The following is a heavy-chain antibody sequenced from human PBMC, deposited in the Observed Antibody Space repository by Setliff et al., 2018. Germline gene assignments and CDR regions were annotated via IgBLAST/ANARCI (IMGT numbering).Heavy chain of an antibody. CDR3: ARDLGYCSTTSCHGDWFDS. CDR2: INTNTGNP. CDR1: GYTFTTYA. D-gene: IGHD2-2*01. J-gene: IGHJ5*01. Sequence: GASVKVSCKASGYTFTTYAISWMRQAPGQGLEWMGWINTNTGNPSYAQGFTGRFVFSLDTSVSTAYLQISSLKAEDTAVYYCARDLGYCSTTSCHGDWFDSWGQGTLVTVSS. V-gene: IGHV7-4-1*02.